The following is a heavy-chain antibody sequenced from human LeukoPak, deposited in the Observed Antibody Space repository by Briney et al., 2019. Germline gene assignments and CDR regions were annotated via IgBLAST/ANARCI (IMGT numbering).Heavy chain of an antibody. Sequence: GGSLRLSCAASGFDFSSYEMNWVRQAPGEGLEWVSFISSRGTTIYYADSVKGRFTISRDNAKNSLYLQMNSLRAEDTAVYYCAREAPKYCSGGSCYPGDYFDYWGQGTLVTVSS. J-gene: IGHJ4*02. CDR2: ISSRGTTI. V-gene: IGHV3-48*03. D-gene: IGHD2-15*01. CDR3: AREAPKYCSGGSCYPGDYFDY. CDR1: GFDFSSYE.